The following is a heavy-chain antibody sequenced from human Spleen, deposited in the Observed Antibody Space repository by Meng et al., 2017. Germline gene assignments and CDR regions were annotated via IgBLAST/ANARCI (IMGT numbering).Heavy chain of an antibody. J-gene: IGHJ4*02. CDR2: INHSGST. CDR1: GGSFCGYD. D-gene: IGHD4-11*01. Sequence: GAVRLKPSVTPPLPCAGVGGSFCGYDWSWIPQPPVKGLEWIGEINHSGSTNYTPSLESRATLSVDTSQNNHSLKRSSVPAADSAVYYCARGPTTMAHDFDYWGQGTLVTVSS. V-gene: IGHV4-34*01. CDR3: ARGPTTMAHDFDY.